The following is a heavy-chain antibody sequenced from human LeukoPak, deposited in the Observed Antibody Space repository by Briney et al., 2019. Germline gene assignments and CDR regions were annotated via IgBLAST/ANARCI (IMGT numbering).Heavy chain of an antibody. Sequence: GASVKVSCKASGYTFTSYDINWVRQATGQGLEWMGWMNPNSGNTGYAQKFQGRVTMTRNTSISTAYMELSSLRSEDTAVYYCARERGSSWKYRTNWFDPWGQGTLVTVSS. J-gene: IGHJ5*02. CDR1: GYTFTSYD. D-gene: IGHD6-13*01. V-gene: IGHV1-8*01. CDR3: ARERGSSWKYRTNWFDP. CDR2: MNPNSGNT.